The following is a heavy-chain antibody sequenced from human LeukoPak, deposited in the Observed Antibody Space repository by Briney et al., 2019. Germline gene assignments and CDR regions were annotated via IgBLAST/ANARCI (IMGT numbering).Heavy chain of an antibody. D-gene: IGHD1-26*01. CDR2: ISGSGGST. V-gene: IGHV3-23*01. CDR3: AKDQIVGATTPFDY. Sequence: GVSLRLSCAASGFTFSSYAMSWVRQAPGKGLEWVSAISGSGGSTYYADSVKGQFTISRDNSKNTLYLQMNSLRAEDTAVYYCAKDQIVGATTPFDYWGQGTLVAVSS. J-gene: IGHJ4*02. CDR1: GFTFSSYA.